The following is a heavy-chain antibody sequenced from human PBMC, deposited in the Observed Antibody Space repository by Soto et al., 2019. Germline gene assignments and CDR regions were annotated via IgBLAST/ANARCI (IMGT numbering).Heavy chain of an antibody. Sequence: GGSLRLSCAASGFTFSSYAMSWVRQAPGKGLDWVSAISGSGGSTYYADSVKGRFTISGDNSKNTLYLQMNSLRAEDTAVYYCAKDPDDSSGYPLLGDWFDPWGQGTLVTVSS. J-gene: IGHJ5*02. V-gene: IGHV3-23*01. CDR1: GFTFSSYA. CDR2: ISGSGGST. CDR3: AKDPDDSSGYPLLGDWFDP. D-gene: IGHD3-22*01.